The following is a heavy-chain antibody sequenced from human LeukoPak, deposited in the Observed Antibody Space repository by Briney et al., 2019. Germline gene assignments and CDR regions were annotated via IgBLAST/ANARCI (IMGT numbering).Heavy chain of an antibody. CDR3: AKETQHYYDFWSGYPGGGYFDY. V-gene: IGHV3-30*18. CDR1: GFTFSSYG. D-gene: IGHD3-3*01. Sequence: PGRSLRLSCAASGFTFSSYGMHWVRQAPDKGLEWVAVISYDGSNKYYADSVKGRFTISRDNSKNTLYLQMNSLRAEDTAVYYCAKETQHYYDFWSGYPGGGYFDYWGQGTLVTVSS. CDR2: ISYDGSNK. J-gene: IGHJ4*02.